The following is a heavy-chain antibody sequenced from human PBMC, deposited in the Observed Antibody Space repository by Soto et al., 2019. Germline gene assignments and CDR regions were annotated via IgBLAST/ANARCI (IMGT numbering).Heavy chain of an antibody. CDR1: GFTFSSYA. CDR2: ISSSGYST. V-gene: IGHV3-23*01. Sequence: PVGSLRLSCAASGFTFSSYAMGWVRQAPGKGLEWVSAISSSGYSTYYADSVKGRFTISRDNSKNTMYLQMNNLRAEDTAVYYCAKGSVVVAAKFDSWGQGTLVTVSS. D-gene: IGHD2-21*02. J-gene: IGHJ4*02. CDR3: AKGSVVVAAKFDS.